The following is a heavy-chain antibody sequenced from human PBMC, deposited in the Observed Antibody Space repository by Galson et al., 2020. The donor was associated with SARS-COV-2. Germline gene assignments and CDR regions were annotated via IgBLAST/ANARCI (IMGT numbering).Heavy chain of an antibody. V-gene: IGHV2-5*02. Sequence: SGPTLVKPTETLRLTCSLSGFSVDTSGVGVGWIRQPPGKALEWLAVLYWDDDQRYKSSLRSRLTIAKDSSKNQVVLTMTNVDASDTDTYYCARRIAAPRINWFDPWGQGIRVIVSS. CDR2: LYWDDDQ. J-gene: IGHJ5*02. CDR3: ARRIAAPRINWFDP. CDR1: GFSVDTSGVG. D-gene: IGHD6-13*01.